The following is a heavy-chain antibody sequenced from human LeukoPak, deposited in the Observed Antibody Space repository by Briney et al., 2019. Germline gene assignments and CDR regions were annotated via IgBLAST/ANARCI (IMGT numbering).Heavy chain of an antibody. CDR2: INRDGSPT. CDR3: ARDKKSGESSEIDY. CDR1: GVTFSNYW. D-gene: IGHD3-10*01. J-gene: IGHJ4*02. Sequence: GGSLRLSCAASGVTFSNYWVHWVRQAPGKGLVWVSRINRDGSPTKYADSVKGRFTVSRDNAKNTLNLQMNSLRAEDTAVYYCARDKKSGESSEIDYWGQGTLVTVSS. V-gene: IGHV3-74*03.